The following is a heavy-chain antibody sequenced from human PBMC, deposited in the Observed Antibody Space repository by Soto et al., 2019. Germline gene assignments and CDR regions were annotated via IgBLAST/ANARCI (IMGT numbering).Heavy chain of an antibody. D-gene: IGHD6-6*01. CDR3: ASRSQQLGKRGYYYGLDV. CDR2: INHSGST. V-gene: IGHV4-34*01. CDR1: GGSFSGYY. Sequence: SETLSLTCAVYGGSFSGYYWSWIRQPPGKGLEWIGEINHSGSTNYNPSLKSRVTISVDTSKNQFSLKLSSVTAADTAVYYCASRSQQLGKRGYYYGLDVWGQGTTVT. J-gene: IGHJ6*02.